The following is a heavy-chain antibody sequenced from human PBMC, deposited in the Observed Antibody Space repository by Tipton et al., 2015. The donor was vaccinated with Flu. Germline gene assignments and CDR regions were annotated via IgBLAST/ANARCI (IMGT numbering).Heavy chain of an antibody. J-gene: IGHJ4*02. Sequence: QLVQSGGGLIRPGGSLRLSCAVSGFTVSSNYMTWVRQAPGKGLEWVSVIYSGGSTKYADSVKGRLTISRDNSKNTLYLQMNSLRAEDTAVYYCARGRGYCVTTTCLLPFDFWGQGTLVTVSS. D-gene: IGHD2-2*01. V-gene: IGHV3-53*01. CDR3: ARGRGYCVTTTCLLPFDF. CDR1: GFTVSSNY. CDR2: IYSGGST.